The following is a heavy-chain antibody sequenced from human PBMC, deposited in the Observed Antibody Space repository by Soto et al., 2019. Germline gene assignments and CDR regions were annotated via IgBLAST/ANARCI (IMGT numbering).Heavy chain of an antibody. CDR3: ARVVRGAYYYYGMDV. J-gene: IGHJ6*02. D-gene: IGHD3-10*01. Sequence: SDTLSLTCTVSGDSISSSTYYWGWIRQPPGKGLEWIGSMYNGGSTYYNPSLKSRVTISVDTSKNQFSLELSSVTAADTAVYYCARVVRGAYYYYGMDVWGQGTTVT. CDR1: GDSISSSTYY. V-gene: IGHV4-39*01. CDR2: MYNGGST.